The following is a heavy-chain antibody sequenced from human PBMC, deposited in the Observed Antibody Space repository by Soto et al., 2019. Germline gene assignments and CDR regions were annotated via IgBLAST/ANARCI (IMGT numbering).Heavy chain of an antibody. J-gene: IGHJ5*02. CDR3: SRRAPEGFDP. V-gene: IGHV4-39*01. CDR1: GCSIGTSAYY. Sequence: XEALSLTCAVSGCSIGTSAYYWGWIRQAPGKGLEWIGSINHSGNTYLSPSLKDRVTMSVDTSKNSFSLKLRSATAADTGLYYCSRRAPEGFDPWGQGTLVTVSS. CDR2: INHSGNT.